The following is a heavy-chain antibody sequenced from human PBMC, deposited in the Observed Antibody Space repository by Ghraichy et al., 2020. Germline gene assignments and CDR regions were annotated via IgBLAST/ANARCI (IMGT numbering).Heavy chain of an antibody. Sequence: GGSLRLSCVGSGFTFRGYSMNWVRQSPGKGLEWVSYITSSSRTISYADSVKGRFTISRDNAQNSLYLQMNSLRDDDTAVYYCSRGSTVVRFFYYDGMDVWGQGTTVTVSS. V-gene: IGHV3-48*02. CDR2: ITSSSRTI. CDR1: GFTFRGYS. J-gene: IGHJ6*02. D-gene: IGHD4-23*01. CDR3: SRGSTVVRFFYYDGMDV.